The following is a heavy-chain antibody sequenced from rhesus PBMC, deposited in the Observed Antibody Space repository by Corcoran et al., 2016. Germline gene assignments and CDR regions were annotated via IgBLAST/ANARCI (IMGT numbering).Heavy chain of an antibody. CDR3: GRPGYDNDF. CDR2: ILPSNGET. J-gene: IGHJ4*01. CDR1: GGSISTSW. Sequence: QLRLQESGPGLVKPSETLSLPCEVSGGSISTSWWPWLRRSSGRKFEWIGRILPSNGETHYNPSLDSRVTISIDTSKNQFSLKLTSMTAADTAVYYCGRPGYDNDFWGQGILVTVSS. D-gene: IGHD2-2*01. V-gene: IGHV4-173*01.